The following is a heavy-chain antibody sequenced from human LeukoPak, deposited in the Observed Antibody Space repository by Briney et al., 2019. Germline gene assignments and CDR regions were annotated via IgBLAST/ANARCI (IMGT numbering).Heavy chain of an antibody. J-gene: IGHJ4*02. CDR3: ARDGRAAISLDY. CDR2: IYYSGST. Sequence: SETLSLTCTVSGGSISSYYWSWIRQPPGKGLEWIGYIYYSGSTNYNPSLKSRVTISVDTSKNQFSLKLSSVTAADTAVYYCARDGRAAISLDYWGQGTLVTVSS. CDR1: GGSISSYY. V-gene: IGHV4-59*12. D-gene: IGHD5-18*01.